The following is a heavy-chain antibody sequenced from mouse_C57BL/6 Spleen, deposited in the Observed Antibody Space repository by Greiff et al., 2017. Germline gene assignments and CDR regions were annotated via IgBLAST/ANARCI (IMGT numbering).Heavy chain of an antibody. CDR3: ASLYDFFDY. CDR2: IWSGGST. V-gene: IGHV2-2*01. Sequence: QVQLKESGPGLVQPSQSLSITCTVYGFSLTSYGVHWVRQSPGKGLEWLGVIWSGGSTDYNAAFISRLSISKDNSKSQVFFKMNSLQADDTAIYYCASLYDFFDYWGQGTTLTVSS. J-gene: IGHJ2*01. CDR1: GFSLTSYG. D-gene: IGHD2-12*01.